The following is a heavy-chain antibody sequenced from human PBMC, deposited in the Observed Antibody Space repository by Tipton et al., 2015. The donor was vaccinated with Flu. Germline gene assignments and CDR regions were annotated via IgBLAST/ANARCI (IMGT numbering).Heavy chain of an antibody. Sequence: QLVQSGGGLVQPGGSLRLSCTASGFTFHDAWMSWVRQAPGKGLGWVGRILSKTDGGTTDYAAPVKGRFTISRDDSKNTVYLRMNSLKTEDTAMYYCISDVGVLRYAGWGQGTLVTVSS. J-gene: IGHJ4*02. CDR1: GFTFHDAW. CDR2: ILSKTDGGTT. D-gene: IGHD3-9*01. CDR3: ISDVGVLRYAG. V-gene: IGHV3-15*01.